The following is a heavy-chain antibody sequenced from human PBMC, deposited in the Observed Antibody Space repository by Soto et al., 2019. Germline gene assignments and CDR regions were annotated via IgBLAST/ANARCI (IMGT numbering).Heavy chain of an antibody. J-gene: IGHJ6*02. CDR1: GYSMTSGYY. D-gene: IGHD3-3*01. V-gene: IGHV4-38-2*01. CDR2: IYHGGSI. Sequence: PSETLSLTCAVSGYSMTSGYYGGWVRQPPGKGPEWLGSIYHGGSIYYNPSLKSRVTISLDTSKNHFSLDLTSVTAADTAVYYCTRTFDYYGMDVWGQGTTVTVSS. CDR3: TRTFDYYGMDV.